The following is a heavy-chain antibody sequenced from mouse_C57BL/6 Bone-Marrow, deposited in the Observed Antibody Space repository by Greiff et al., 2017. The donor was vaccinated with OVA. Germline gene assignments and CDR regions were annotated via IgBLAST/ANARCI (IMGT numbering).Heavy chain of an antibody. CDR2: IYPRSGNT. V-gene: IGHV1-81*01. D-gene: IGHD4-1*01. CDR1: GYTFTSYG. Sequence: QVQLQQSGAELARPGASVKLSCKASGYTFTSYGISWVKQRTGQGLEWIGEIYPRSGNTYYNEKFKGKATLTADKSSSTAYMELRSLTSEDSAVYFCARKSGNWEGYYWGQGTTLTVSS. CDR3: ARKSGNWEGYY. J-gene: IGHJ2*01.